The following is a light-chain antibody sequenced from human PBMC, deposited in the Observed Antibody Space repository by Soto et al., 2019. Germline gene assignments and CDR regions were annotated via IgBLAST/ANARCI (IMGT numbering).Light chain of an antibody. CDR3: LLYMGSAIWV. J-gene: IGLJ2*01. CDR2: NTN. CDR1: SGSVSTSYY. Sequence: QAVVTQEPSLSVSPGGTVTLTCGLSSGSVSTSYYPSWYQLTPGQTPRTLIHNTNIRSSGVPDRFSGSILGNKAALTITGPQAYDESHYYCLLYMGSAIWVFGGGTKLTVL. V-gene: IGLV8-61*01.